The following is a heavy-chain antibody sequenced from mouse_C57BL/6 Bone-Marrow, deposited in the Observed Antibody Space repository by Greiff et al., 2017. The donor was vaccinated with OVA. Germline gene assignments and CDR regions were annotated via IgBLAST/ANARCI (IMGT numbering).Heavy chain of an antibody. V-gene: IGHV5-9-1*02. CDR1: GFTFSSYA. CDR3: TWLLDAMDY. D-gene: IGHD2-3*01. CDR2: ISSGGDYI. J-gene: IGHJ4*01. Sequence: EVKLQESGAGLVKPGGSLKLSCAASGFTFSSYAMSWVRQTPEKRLEWVAYISSGGDYIYYADTVKGRFTISRDNARNTLYLQMSSLKSEDTAMYYCTWLLDAMDYWGQGTSVTVSS.